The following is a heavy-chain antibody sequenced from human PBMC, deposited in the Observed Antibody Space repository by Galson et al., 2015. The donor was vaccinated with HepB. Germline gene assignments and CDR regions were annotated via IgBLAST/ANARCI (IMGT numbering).Heavy chain of an antibody. D-gene: IGHD1-14*01. J-gene: IGHJ6*03. CDR1: GGTFSSYA. Sequence: SVKVSCKASGGTFSSYAISWVRQAPGQGLEWMGGIIPIFGTANYAQKFQGRVTITADESTSTAYMELSSLRSEDTAVYYCARPSRNRLGQDYYYYMDVWGKGTTVTVSS. CDR3: ARPSRNRLGQDYYYYMDV. CDR2: IIPIFGTA. V-gene: IGHV1-69*13.